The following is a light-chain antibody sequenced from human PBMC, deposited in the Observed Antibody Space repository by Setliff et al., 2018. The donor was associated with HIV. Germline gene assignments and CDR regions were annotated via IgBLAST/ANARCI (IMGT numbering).Light chain of an antibody. Sequence: SALTQPASVSGSPGQSITISCTGTSSDVGYYNYVAWFQQHPGKAPKLMIYDVSKWPSGASNRFSGSKSGNTASLTISGLQAEDEADYYCSSFTTSSTFVFGTGTKV. CDR3: SSFTTSSTFV. CDR2: DVS. J-gene: IGLJ1*01. V-gene: IGLV2-14*03. CDR1: SSDVGYYNY.